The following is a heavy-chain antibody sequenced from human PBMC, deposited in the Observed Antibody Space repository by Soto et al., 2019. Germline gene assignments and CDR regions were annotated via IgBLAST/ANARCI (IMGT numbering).Heavy chain of an antibody. CDR1: GFTFDSFA. CDR2: ISASGGST. CDR3: ARGAVMPDS. V-gene: IGHV3-23*01. Sequence: QPGGSLRLSCAASGFTFDSFAMTWVRQAPGKGLEWVSAISASGGSTFYADSVKGRFTISRDSSKNTLYLRMNSLRAEDTAVYYCARGAVMPDSWGQGTLV. D-gene: IGHD3-16*01. J-gene: IGHJ4*02.